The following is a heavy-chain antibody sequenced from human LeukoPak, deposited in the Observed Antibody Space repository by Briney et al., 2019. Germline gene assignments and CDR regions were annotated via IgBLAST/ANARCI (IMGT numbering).Heavy chain of an antibody. CDR2: ISSSSSYI. V-gene: IGHV3-21*01. CDR1: GFTFSSYS. Sequence: GGSLRLSRAASGFTFSSYSMDWVRQAPGKGLEWVSSISSSSSYIYYADSVKGRFTISRNNAKNSLNLQVNSLRAEDTAVYYCARGRVGQWLVDAFDIWGQGTMVTVPS. D-gene: IGHD6-19*01. CDR3: ARGRVGQWLVDAFDI. J-gene: IGHJ3*02.